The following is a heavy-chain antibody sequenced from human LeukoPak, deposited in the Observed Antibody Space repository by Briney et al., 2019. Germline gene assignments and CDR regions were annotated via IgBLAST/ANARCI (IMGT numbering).Heavy chain of an antibody. CDR2: IYTSGGI. V-gene: IGHV4-4*07. D-gene: IGHD6-25*01. Sequence: SETLSLTCTVSGDSITSYYWSWIRQPAGKGLEWIARIYTSGGINYNPSLESRVTLLVDTSKKQFSLRLTSVTAADTAVYYCARISAVKPYYFDYWGQGTLVTVSS. CDR1: GDSITSYY. J-gene: IGHJ4*02. CDR3: ARISAVKPYYFDY.